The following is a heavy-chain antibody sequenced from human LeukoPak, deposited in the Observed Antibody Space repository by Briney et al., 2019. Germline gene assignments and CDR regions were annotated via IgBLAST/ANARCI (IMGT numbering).Heavy chain of an antibody. J-gene: IGHJ4*02. V-gene: IGHV1-18*01. CDR3: ARVEFRYPGTVTLYYFDY. D-gene: IGHD4-17*01. CDR2: ISAYNGNT. CDR1: GYTFTSYG. Sequence: GASVTVSCKASGYTFTSYGISWVRQAPGQGLEWMGWISAYNGNTNYAQKLQGRVTMTTDTSTSTAYMELRSLRSDDTAVYYCARVEFRYPGTVTLYYFDYWGQGTLVTVSS.